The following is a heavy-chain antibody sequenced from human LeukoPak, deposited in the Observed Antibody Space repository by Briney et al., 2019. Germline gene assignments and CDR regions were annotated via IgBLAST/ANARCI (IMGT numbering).Heavy chain of an antibody. CDR3: ARRWNYGRNYYIDV. Sequence: PSETLSLTCSVSGGSISSYYWSWIRQPAGKGLEWIGRIYSSGSTNYNPSLKSRVTMSVDTSKNQFSLRLTSVTARDTAVYYCARRWNYGRNYYIDVWGKGATVSVSS. CDR1: GGSISSYY. V-gene: IGHV4-4*07. J-gene: IGHJ6*03. D-gene: IGHD1-7*01. CDR2: IYSSGST.